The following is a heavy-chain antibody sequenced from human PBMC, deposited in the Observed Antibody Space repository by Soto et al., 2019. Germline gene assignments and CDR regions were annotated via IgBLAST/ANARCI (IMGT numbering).Heavy chain of an antibody. CDR2: ISSSGSTI. V-gene: IGHV3-11*01. Sequence: QVQLVESGGGLVKPGGSLRLSCAASGFTFSDYYMSWIRQAPGKGLEWASYISSSGSTIYYADSVKGRFTISRDNVKKSLYLQMNSLRAEDTAVYDCVRVEGRHYYYGLDVWGQGSTVTVSS. J-gene: IGHJ6*02. CDR3: VRVEGRHYYYGLDV. D-gene: IGHD3-10*01. CDR1: GFTFSDYY.